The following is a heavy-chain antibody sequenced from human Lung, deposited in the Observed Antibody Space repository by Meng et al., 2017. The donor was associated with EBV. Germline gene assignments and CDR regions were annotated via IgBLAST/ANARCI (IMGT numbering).Heavy chain of an antibody. Sequence: GQLGQVGGWVKKTGASRKVACKGSCYTFTNYGITWVRQAPGQGLEWMGWISAYNGNTNYAQTLQGRVTMTTDTSTSTAYMELRSLRSDDTAVYYCARVEVGITSGDYWGQGTLVTVSS. D-gene: IGHD1-26*01. V-gene: IGHV1-18*01. CDR3: ARVEVGITSGDY. J-gene: IGHJ4*02. CDR2: ISAYNGNT. CDR1: CYTFTNYG.